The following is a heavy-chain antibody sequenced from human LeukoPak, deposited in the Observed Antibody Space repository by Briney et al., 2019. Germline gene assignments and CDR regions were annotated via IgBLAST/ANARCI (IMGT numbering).Heavy chain of an antibody. Sequence: PGGSLRLSCAASGFTVSSNYMSWVRQAPGKGLEWVSVIYSGGSTYSADSVKGRFTISRDNSKNTLYLQMNSLRAEDTAVYYCAKVDTAMVDAFDIWGQGTMVTVSS. CDR1: GFTVSSNY. CDR3: AKVDTAMVDAFDI. J-gene: IGHJ3*02. V-gene: IGHV3-53*01. D-gene: IGHD5-18*01. CDR2: IYSGGST.